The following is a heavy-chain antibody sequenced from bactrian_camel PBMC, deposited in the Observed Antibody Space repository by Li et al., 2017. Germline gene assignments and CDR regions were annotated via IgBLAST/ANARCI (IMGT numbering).Heavy chain of an antibody. Sequence: QVQLVESGGGSVQAGESLRLACTGSGFDFRTSRMGWYRQSPRNPCEMVSNVNSDGTTVYDDSVKGRFSISRDNINSAVYLQMDNLTVEDTAVYHCVVDGPPKCFRVHPFSDYWGQGTQVTVS. J-gene: IGHJ4*01. D-gene: IGHD1*01. CDR2: VNSDGTT. CDR1: GFDFRTSR. V-gene: IGHV3S53*01. CDR3: VVDGPPKCFRVHPFSDY.